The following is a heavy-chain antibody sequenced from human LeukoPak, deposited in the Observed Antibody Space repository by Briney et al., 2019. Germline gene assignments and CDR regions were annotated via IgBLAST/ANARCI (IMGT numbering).Heavy chain of an antibody. CDR3: TRSAVAGDIDY. CDR2: IRSKAYDGTT. Sequence: PGRSLRLSCTASGFTFSDYAMSWVRQAPGKGLEWVGFIRSKAYDGTTEYAASVKGRFTISRDDSKSIAYLQMNSLKTEDTAVYYCTRSAVAGDIDYWGQGTLVTVSS. V-gene: IGHV3-49*04. J-gene: IGHJ4*02. CDR1: GFTFSDYA. D-gene: IGHD6-19*01.